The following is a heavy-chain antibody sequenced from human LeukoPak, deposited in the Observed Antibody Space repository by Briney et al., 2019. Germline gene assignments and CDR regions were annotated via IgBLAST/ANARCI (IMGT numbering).Heavy chain of an antibody. CDR3: ARSGLNRFDY. D-gene: IGHD2-15*01. J-gene: IGHJ4*02. V-gene: IGHV3-23*01. CDR1: GFTFSNYA. Sequence: GGSLRLSCAASGFTFSNYAIWGAPQPPGKGLEGVSGISGRGDSTYYADSVKGRFNIPRDNSKNTLYLQMNSLRAEDTAVYYCARSGLNRFDYWGQGTLVTVSS. CDR2: ISGRGDST.